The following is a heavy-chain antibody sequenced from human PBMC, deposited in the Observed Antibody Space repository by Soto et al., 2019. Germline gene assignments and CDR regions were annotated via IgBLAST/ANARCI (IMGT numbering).Heavy chain of an antibody. D-gene: IGHD3-16*02. CDR2: ISGSGGST. Sequence: EVQLLESGGGLVQPGGSLRLSCAASGFTFSSYAMSWVRQAPGKGLEWVSAISGSGGSTYYADSVKGRFTISRDNSKNTLYLQMNSLRAEDTAVYYCARDRWYDYVWGSYRYTPDAFDIWGQGTMVTVSS. V-gene: IGHV3-23*01. J-gene: IGHJ3*02. CDR1: GFTFSSYA. CDR3: ARDRWYDYVWGSYRYTPDAFDI.